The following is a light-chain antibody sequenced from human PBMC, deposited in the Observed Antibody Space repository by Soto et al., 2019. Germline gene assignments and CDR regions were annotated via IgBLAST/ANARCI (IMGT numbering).Light chain of an antibody. J-gene: IGKJ1*01. V-gene: IGKV1-39*01. CDR2: AAS. Sequence: DIQMTQSPSSLSASVGDRVTITCRASQDIRTYLNWYQQKSGKAPKLLIYAASSLQSGVPSRFSGSGSETDFTLTISSLQPEDFATYYCQHYGGLWTFGLGTKVDIK. CDR3: QHYGGLWT. CDR1: QDIRTY.